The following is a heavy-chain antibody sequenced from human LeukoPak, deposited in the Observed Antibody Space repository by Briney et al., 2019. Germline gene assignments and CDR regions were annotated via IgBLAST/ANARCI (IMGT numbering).Heavy chain of an antibody. J-gene: IGHJ5*02. V-gene: IGHV4-59*12. Sequence: SETLSLTCTVSGGSISSYYWSWIRQPPGKGLEWIGYIYYSGSTNYNPSLKSRVTISVDTSKNQFSLKLSSVTAADTAVYYCARATLNCSSTSCYHNWFDPWGQGTLVTVSS. CDR1: GGSISSYY. CDR2: IYYSGST. D-gene: IGHD2-2*01. CDR3: ARATLNCSSTSCYHNWFDP.